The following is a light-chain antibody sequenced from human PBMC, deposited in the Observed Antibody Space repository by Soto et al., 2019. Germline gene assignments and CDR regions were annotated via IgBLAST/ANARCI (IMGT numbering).Light chain of an antibody. CDR2: DVS. J-gene: IGLJ2*01. CDR1: SSDIGGSLY. V-gene: IGLV2-14*03. CDR3: SSYTSSSTRV. Sequence: QSALTQPASVPGSPGQSITFSCTGTSSDIGGSLYVSWYQQHPGEAPKLIIYDVSHRPSGVSDRFSGSKSGNTASLTISGLQAEDEAVYYCSSYTSSSTRVFGGGTKLTVL.